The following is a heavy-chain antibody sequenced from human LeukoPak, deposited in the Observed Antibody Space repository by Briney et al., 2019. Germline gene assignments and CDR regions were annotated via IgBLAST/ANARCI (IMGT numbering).Heavy chain of an antibody. D-gene: IGHD1-26*01. CDR3: VKDLGRYRNNCFDY. CDR2: ISDSGGST. CDR1: GFTFSNFA. V-gene: IGHV3-23*01. Sequence: PGGSLRLSCAASGFTFSNFAMSWVRQAPGKGLEWVSLISDSGGSTNYADSVKGRFIISRDNSRDTLYLQMNSLRAEDTAVYYCVKDLGRYRNNCFDYWGQGTLVTVSS. J-gene: IGHJ4*02.